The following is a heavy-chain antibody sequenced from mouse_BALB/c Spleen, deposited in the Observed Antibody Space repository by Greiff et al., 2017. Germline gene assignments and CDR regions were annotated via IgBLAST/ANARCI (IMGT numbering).Heavy chain of an antibody. V-gene: IGHV5-4*02. CDR2: ISDGGSYT. Sequence: EVQRVESGGGLVKPGGSLKLSCAASGFTFSDYYMYWVRQTPEKRLEWVATISDGGSYTYYPDSVKGRFTISRDNAKNNLYLQMSSLKSEDTAMYYCARDGGVYFDYWGQGTTLTVSS. J-gene: IGHJ2*01. CDR3: ARDGGVYFDY. CDR1: GFTFSDYY.